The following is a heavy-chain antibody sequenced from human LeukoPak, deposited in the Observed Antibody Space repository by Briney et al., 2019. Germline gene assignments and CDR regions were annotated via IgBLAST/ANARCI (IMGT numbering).Heavy chain of an antibody. Sequence: GASVKVSCKASGYTFTGYYMHWVRQAPGQGLERMGWINPNSGGTNYAQKFQGRVTLTRDTSISTAYMELSRLRSDDTAVYHCAREMSDSSGYLDAFDIWGQGTMVTVSS. CDR2: INPNSGGT. CDR1: GYTFTGYY. V-gene: IGHV1-2*02. CDR3: AREMSDSSGYLDAFDI. D-gene: IGHD3-22*01. J-gene: IGHJ3*02.